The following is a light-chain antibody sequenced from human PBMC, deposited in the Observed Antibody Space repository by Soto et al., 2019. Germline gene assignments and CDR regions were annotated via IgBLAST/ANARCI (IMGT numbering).Light chain of an antibody. Sequence: EIVLTQSPGTLSLSPGERATLSCRASQSVSSTYLAWYQQKPGQAPRLLIYGASSRATGIPDRFSGSGSGTHFPLTVSRLEPDDFAVYYCLQYGSSSQTFGQGTKVEIK. J-gene: IGKJ1*01. CDR2: GAS. CDR1: QSVSSTY. CDR3: LQYGSSSQT. V-gene: IGKV3-20*01.